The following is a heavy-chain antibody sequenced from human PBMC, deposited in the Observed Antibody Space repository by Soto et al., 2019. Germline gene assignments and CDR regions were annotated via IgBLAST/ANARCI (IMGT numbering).Heavy chain of an antibody. V-gene: IGHV1-69*02. Sequence: QVQLVQSGAEVKKHGSSVKVSCKDAGGTFSTYSMFWVRQAPGQGLDWMGRIIPMLGVRNYAQGFQDRVTNIADNSTANGHIELSGLRSEGSARYPCPPSHWSGDVFAISGQGTMVPVS. CDR1: GGTFSTYS. J-gene: IGHJ3*02. D-gene: IGHD2-21*02. CDR2: IIPMLGVR. CDR3: PPSHWSGDVFAI.